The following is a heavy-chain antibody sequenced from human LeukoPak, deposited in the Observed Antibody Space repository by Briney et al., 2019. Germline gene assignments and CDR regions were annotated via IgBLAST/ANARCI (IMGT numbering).Heavy chain of an antibody. J-gene: IGHJ6*02. CDR2: IIPILGMA. Sequence: SVKVSCKASGGTFTSYAISWVRQAPGQGLEWMGRIIPILGMANYAQKFQGRVTITADKSTSTAYMELSSLRSEDTAVYYCATLVVPAATGYYYYYGMDVWGQGTTVTVSS. CDR3: ATLVVPAATGYYYYYGMDV. D-gene: IGHD2-2*01. CDR1: GGTFTSYA. V-gene: IGHV1-69*04.